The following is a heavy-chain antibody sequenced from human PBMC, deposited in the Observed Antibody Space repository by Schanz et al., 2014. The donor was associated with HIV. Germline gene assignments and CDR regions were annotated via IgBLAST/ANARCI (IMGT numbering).Heavy chain of an antibody. CDR1: GYTFTNYG. V-gene: IGHV1-18*01. CDR3: ARGAAEMATMTPWRY. CDR2: ISGYIGNT. J-gene: IGHJ4*02. D-gene: IGHD5-12*01. Sequence: QVQLVQSGDEVKKPGASVKVSCKASGYTFTNYGINWVRQAPGQGLEWMGWISGYIGNTNYAQNLQGRVTMTADTFTSTAYMELRSLRSDDTAVYYCARGAAEMATMTPWRYWGQGTLVTVSS.